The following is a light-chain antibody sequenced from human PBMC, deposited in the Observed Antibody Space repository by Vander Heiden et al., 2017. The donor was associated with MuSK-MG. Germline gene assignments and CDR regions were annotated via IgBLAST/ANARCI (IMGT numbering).Light chain of an antibody. J-gene: IGKJ2*01. CDR1: QGIRND. CDR3: RQDDTSPST. Sequence: AIQMTQSPSSLSASVGDRVTINCRASQGIRNDLGWYQQKPGKAPKLLIYAASSLQSGVPSRFSGSGSGTDFTLTISSLQPEDFATYYCRQDDTSPSTFGQWTKLEIK. V-gene: IGKV1-6*01. CDR2: AAS.